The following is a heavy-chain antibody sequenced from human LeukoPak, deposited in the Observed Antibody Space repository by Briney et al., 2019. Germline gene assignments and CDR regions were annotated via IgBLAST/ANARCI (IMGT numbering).Heavy chain of an antibody. CDR2: IYCSGST. D-gene: IGHD6-19*01. CDR3: ARDRGGGSGWTENWFDP. V-gene: IGHV4-59*01. CDR1: GGSISSYY. Sequence: SETLSLTCTVSGGSISSYYWSWIRQPPGKGLEWIGYIYCSGSTNYNPSLKSRVTISVDTSKNQFSLKLSSVTAADTAVYYCARDRGGGSGWTENWFDPWGQGTLVTVSS. J-gene: IGHJ5*02.